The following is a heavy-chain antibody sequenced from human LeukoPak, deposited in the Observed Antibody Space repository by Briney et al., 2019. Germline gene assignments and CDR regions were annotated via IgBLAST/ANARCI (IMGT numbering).Heavy chain of an antibody. Sequence: SETLSLTCAVYGGSFSGYYWSWIRLPPGKGLEWIGEINHSGSTNYNPSLKSRVTISVDTSKNQFSLKLSSVTAADTAVYYCANLRGYSYGAGDYWGQGTLVTVSS. CDR3: ANLRGYSYGAGDY. J-gene: IGHJ4*02. V-gene: IGHV4-34*01. D-gene: IGHD5-18*01. CDR1: GGSFSGYY. CDR2: INHSGST.